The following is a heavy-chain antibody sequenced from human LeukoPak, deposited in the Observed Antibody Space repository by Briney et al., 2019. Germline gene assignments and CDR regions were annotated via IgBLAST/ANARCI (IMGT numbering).Heavy chain of an antibody. Sequence: ASVKVSCKASGYTFTSFGISWVRQAPGQGLEWMGWISAYNGNTNYAQKLQGRVTMTTDTSTSTAYMELRSLRSDDTAVYYCARCSGYYDSSGYYCNLDYWGQGTLVTVSS. J-gene: IGHJ4*02. CDR2: ISAYNGNT. D-gene: IGHD3-22*01. V-gene: IGHV1-18*01. CDR1: GYTFTSFG. CDR3: ARCSGYYDSSGYYCNLDY.